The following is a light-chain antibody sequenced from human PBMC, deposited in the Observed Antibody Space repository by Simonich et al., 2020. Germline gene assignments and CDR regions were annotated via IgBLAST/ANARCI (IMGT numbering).Light chain of an antibody. Sequence: DIVMTQSPDSLAVSLGERATINCKSSQRVLYSSNNKNYLAWYQQKPGQPPKLLIYWASTRESGVPDLFSGSGSGTDFTLTISSLQAEDVAVYYCQQYYSTPWTFGQGTKVEIK. J-gene: IGKJ1*01. V-gene: IGKV4-1*01. CDR3: QQYYSTPWT. CDR2: WAS. CDR1: QRVLYSSNNKNY.